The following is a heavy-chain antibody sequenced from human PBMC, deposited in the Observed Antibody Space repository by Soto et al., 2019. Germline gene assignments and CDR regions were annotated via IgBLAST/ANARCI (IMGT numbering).Heavy chain of an antibody. D-gene: IGHD6-6*01. Sequence: PSETLSLTCAVNGGSFSGYYWSWIRQPPGKGLERIGEINHSGSTNYNPSLKSRVTISVDTSKNQFSLKLSSVTAADTAVYYCARAKIAARFFDYWGQGTLVTVSS. J-gene: IGHJ4*02. CDR2: INHSGST. CDR3: ARAKIAARFFDY. V-gene: IGHV4-34*01. CDR1: GGSFSGYY.